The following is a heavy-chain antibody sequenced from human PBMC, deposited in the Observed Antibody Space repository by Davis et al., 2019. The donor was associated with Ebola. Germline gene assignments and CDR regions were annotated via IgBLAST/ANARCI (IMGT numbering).Heavy chain of an antibody. CDR2: TYSSGSI. CDR3: ARQSNGDFSWFDP. CDR1: GGSMSVYS. V-gene: IGHV4-59*08. Sequence: SETLSLTCTLSGGSMSVYSWNWIRQSPGKGLEWIGLTYSSGSINYNPSLKSRVTISVDTSKNQFSLELTSVTASDTAVYYCARQSNGDFSWFDPWGQGTLVTVSS. D-gene: IGHD4-17*01. J-gene: IGHJ5*02.